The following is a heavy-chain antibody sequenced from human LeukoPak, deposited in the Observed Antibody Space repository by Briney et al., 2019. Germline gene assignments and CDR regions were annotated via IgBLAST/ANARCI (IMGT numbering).Heavy chain of an antibody. D-gene: IGHD1-1*01. V-gene: IGHV3-48*04. CDR1: GFSFSGYS. Sequence: GGSLRLSCAASGFSFSGYSMNWVRQPPGQGLEWISYISRRSHTIYYADSVRGRFTISRDDAKNSLYLQMNSLRAEDTGIYYCSRETTSGYWGQGTLVTVSS. CDR3: SRETTSGY. CDR2: ISRRSHTI. J-gene: IGHJ4*02.